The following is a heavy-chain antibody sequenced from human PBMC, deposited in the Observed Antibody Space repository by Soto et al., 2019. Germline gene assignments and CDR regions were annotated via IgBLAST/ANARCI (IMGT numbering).Heavy chain of an antibody. Sequence: EVHLVESGGGLVKPGGSLRLSCAVSGFTFSSCTMNWVRQAPGKGLEWVSSIRPSTSHIYYADSVKGRFTISRDNAKYSLFLQMKSLRAEDTAVYYCSGCSGGACHQNYGMDVWGQGTTDTGS. J-gene: IGHJ6*02. CDR1: GFTFSSCT. CDR3: SGCSGGACHQNYGMDV. CDR2: IRPSTSHI. V-gene: IGHV3-21*01. D-gene: IGHD2-15*01.